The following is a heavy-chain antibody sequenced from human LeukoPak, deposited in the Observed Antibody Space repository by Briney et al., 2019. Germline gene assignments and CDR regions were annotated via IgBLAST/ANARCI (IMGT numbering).Heavy chain of an antibody. CDR3: ARSIQAALTFDY. V-gene: IGHV4-59*01. J-gene: IGHJ4*02. D-gene: IGHD6-6*01. Sequence: KPSETLSLTCTVSGGSISSYYWSWIRQPPGKGLEWIGYIYYSGSTNYNPSLKSRVTISVDTSKNQFSLKLSSVTAADTAVYYCARSIQAALTFDYWGQGTLVTVSS. CDR2: IYYSGST. CDR1: GGSISSYY.